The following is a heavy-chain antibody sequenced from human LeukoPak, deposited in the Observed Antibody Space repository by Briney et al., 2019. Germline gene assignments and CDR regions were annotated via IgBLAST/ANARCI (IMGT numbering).Heavy chain of an antibody. D-gene: IGHD4/OR15-4a*01. CDR3: ARKGAFGWVLEFDH. CDR2: ISSSGSTI. J-gene: IGHJ4*02. CDR1: GFTFSSYE. V-gene: IGHV3-48*03. Sequence: PGGSLRLSCATSGFTFSSYEMNWVRQAPGKGLEWVSYISSSGSTIYYADSVKGRFTISRDNAKNSLYLQMNSLRAEDTAVYYCARKGAFGWVLEFDHWGQGTLVTVSS.